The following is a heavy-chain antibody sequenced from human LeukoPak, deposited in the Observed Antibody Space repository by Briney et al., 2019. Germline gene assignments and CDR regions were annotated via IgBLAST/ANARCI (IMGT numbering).Heavy chain of an antibody. Sequence: GESLKISCKGSGYSFTSYWIGWVRQMPGKGLEWMGIIYPGDSDTRYSPSFQGQVTISADKSISTAYLQWSSLKASDTAMYYCARRLGYCSSTSCPSWFDYWGQGTLVTVSS. CDR1: GYSFTSYW. J-gene: IGHJ4*02. V-gene: IGHV5-51*01. CDR2: IYPGDSDT. CDR3: ARRLGYCSSTSCPSWFDY. D-gene: IGHD2-2*03.